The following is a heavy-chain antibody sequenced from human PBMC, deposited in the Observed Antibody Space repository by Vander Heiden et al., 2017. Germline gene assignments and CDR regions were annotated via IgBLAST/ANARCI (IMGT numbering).Heavy chain of an antibody. D-gene: IGHD6-19*01. CDR2: IRSNGDTT. Sequence: EVQLLESGGGLVPPGGSLRLSCAASGFTFSSYAMTWIRQAPGKGLEWVSSIRSNGDTTNYADSVKGRFTISRDNSKNSLYLQMNSLRAEDTALYYCAKDGFAVATAMVDYWGQGTLVSVSS. CDR3: AKDGFAVATAMVDY. CDR1: GFTFSSYA. J-gene: IGHJ4*02. V-gene: IGHV3-23*01.